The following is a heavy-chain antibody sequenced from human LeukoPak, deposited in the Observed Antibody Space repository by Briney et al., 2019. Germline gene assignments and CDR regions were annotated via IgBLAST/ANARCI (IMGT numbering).Heavy chain of an antibody. CDR1: GYTFTSYG. Sequence: ASVKVSCKASGYTFTSYGISWVRQAPGQGLEWMGWISAYNGNTNYAQKFQGRVTITADKSTSTAYMELSSLRSEDTAVYYCARHWGYSSSPTYFDYWGQGTLVTVSS. D-gene: IGHD6-6*01. CDR3: ARHWGYSSSPTYFDY. CDR2: ISAYNGNT. J-gene: IGHJ4*02. V-gene: IGHV1-18*01.